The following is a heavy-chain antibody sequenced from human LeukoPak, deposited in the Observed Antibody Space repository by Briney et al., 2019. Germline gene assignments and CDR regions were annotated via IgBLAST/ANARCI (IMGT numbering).Heavy chain of an antibody. Sequence: GGSLRLSCTASGFTFNTYAMSWVRQAPGRGLEWVSVIYSGGSTYYADSVKGRFTISRDNSKNTLYLQMNSLRAEDTAVYYCARDTGSSGWYNWFDPWGQGTLVTVSS. D-gene: IGHD6-19*01. CDR2: IYSGGST. CDR1: GFTFNTYA. V-gene: IGHV3-53*01. J-gene: IGHJ5*02. CDR3: ARDTGSSGWYNWFDP.